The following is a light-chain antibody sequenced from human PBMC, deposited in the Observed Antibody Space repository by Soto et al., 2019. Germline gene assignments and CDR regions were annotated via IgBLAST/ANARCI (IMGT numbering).Light chain of an antibody. CDR2: DVN. V-gene: IGLV2-11*01. CDR1: SSDVGGYNF. Sequence: QSALTQPRSVSGSPGQSVTISCTGNSSDVGGYNFVSWYQQYPGKAPKLIIYDVNKRPSGVPDRFSGSKSGNTASLTISGLQAEDEADYYCCSYAGSYTLWVFGGGTKLTVL. J-gene: IGLJ3*02. CDR3: CSYAGSYTLWV.